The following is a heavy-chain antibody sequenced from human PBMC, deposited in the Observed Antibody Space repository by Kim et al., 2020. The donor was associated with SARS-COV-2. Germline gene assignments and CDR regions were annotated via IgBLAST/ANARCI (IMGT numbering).Heavy chain of an antibody. CDR1: GFSFSGYA. V-gene: IGHV3-30-3*01. D-gene: IGHD2-15*01. CDR3: ARETVGAAFDP. Sequence: GGSLRLSCAASGFSFSGYAMHWVRQAPGKGLEWVAVISYDGTNKYYADSVKGRFTISRDNSKNTLYLQMNSLRAEDTAVYYCARETVGAAFDPWGRGTLVTVSS. J-gene: IGHJ5*02. CDR2: ISYDGTNK.